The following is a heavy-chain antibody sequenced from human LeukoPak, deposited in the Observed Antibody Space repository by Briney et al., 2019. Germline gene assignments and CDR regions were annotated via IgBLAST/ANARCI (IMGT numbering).Heavy chain of an antibody. Sequence: GESLKISCKGSGYNFITYWIAWVRQMPGKGLEWMGIIYPGDSDTRYGPAFQGQVTISADKSISTAYLQWSSLKASDTAMYYCARLAYSTTWSAARFDPWGQGTLVTVSS. CDR3: ARLAYSTTWSAARFDP. CDR1: GYNFITYW. V-gene: IGHV5-51*01. D-gene: IGHD3-16*01. CDR2: IYPGDSDT. J-gene: IGHJ5*02.